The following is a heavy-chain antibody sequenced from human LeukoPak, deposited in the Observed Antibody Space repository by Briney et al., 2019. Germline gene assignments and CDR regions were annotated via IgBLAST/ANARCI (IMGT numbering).Heavy chain of an antibody. V-gene: IGHV3-11*01. Sequence: GGTLRLSCAASGFTFSDYYMSWIRQAPGKGLEWVSYIRSGSTIYYADSVKGRFTISRDNAKNSLYLQMNSLRAEDTAVYYCARDPDDYGGNSRGVDYWGQGTLVTVSS. CDR2: IRSGSTI. D-gene: IGHD4-23*01. CDR3: ARDPDDYGGNSRGVDY. J-gene: IGHJ4*02. CDR1: GFTFSDYY.